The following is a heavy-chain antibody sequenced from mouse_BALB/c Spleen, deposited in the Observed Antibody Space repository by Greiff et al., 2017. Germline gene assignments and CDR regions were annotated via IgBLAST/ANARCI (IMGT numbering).Heavy chain of an antibody. V-gene: IGHV3-5*02. CDR3: ARGNRLYYYAMDD. CDR1: GISITTGNYS. CDR2: IYYSGTI. J-gene: IGHJ4*01. Sequence: VQLQQSGPGLVKPSQTVSLTCTVTGISITTGNYSWSRIRQLPGNKLEWIGYIYYSGTITYNPSLTSRTTITRDTSKNQFFLEMNSLTAEDTATYDCARGNRLYYYAMDDWGQGTSVTVSS.